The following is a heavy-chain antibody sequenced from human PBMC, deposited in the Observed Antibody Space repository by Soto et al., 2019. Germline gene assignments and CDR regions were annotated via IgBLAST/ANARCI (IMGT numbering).Heavy chain of an antibody. J-gene: IGHJ4*02. V-gene: IGHV3-15*07. Sequence: EVQLVESGGGLVKPGESLRLSWAASGFTFNNAWMKWVRQAPGKGLEWVGRIKSKTDGGTTDYAAPVKGRFTVSRDDSKNTLYLQMNRLKTEDTAVYYCTTEGPRIQVRPWGQGTLVTVSS. CDR3: TTEGPRIQVRP. CDR2: IKSKTDGGTT. D-gene: IGHD5-18*01. CDR1: GFTFNNAW.